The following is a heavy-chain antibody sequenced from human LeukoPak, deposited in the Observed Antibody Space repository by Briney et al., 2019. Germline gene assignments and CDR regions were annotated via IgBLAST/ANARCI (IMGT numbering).Heavy chain of an antibody. CDR1: GFTFSNYA. CDR3: AKDLYLSDFWRGYFDC. Sequence: GGSLRLSCDASGFTFSNYAMNWVRQAPGKGLEWVSAISGSGDATHYALSVKGRFTISRDNSKSTTYLEMNSPRSEDTAVFYCAKDLYLSDFWRGYFDCWGQGIPVTVSS. J-gene: IGHJ4*02. V-gene: IGHV3-23*01. CDR2: ISGSGDAT. D-gene: IGHD3-3*01.